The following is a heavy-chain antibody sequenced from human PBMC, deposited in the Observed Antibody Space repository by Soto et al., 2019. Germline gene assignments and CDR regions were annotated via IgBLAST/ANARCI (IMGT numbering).Heavy chain of an antibody. D-gene: IGHD6-19*01. Sequence: GGSLRLSCAASGFTFSSYWMSWVRQAPGKGLEWVANIKQDGSEKYYVDSVKGRFTISRDNAKNSLYLQMNSLRAEDTAVYYCARDGPEYSSGWYNWFDPWGQGTLVTVSS. V-gene: IGHV3-7*01. J-gene: IGHJ5*02. CDR1: GFTFSSYW. CDR2: IKQDGSEK. CDR3: ARDGPEYSSGWYNWFDP.